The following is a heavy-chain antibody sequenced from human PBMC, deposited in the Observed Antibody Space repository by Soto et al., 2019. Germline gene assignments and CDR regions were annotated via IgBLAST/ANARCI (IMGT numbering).Heavy chain of an antibody. CDR1: GYSFTSYW. D-gene: IGHD6-13*01. J-gene: IGHJ5*02. CDR2: IYPGDSDT. Sequence: GESLKISCKGSGYSFTSYWIGWVRQMPGKVLEWMGIIYPGDSDTRYSPSFQGQVTISADKSISTAYLQWSSLKASDTAMYYCARLLSAAGTEGVDWFDPWGQGTLVTVSS. CDR3: ARLLSAAGTEGVDWFDP. V-gene: IGHV5-51*01.